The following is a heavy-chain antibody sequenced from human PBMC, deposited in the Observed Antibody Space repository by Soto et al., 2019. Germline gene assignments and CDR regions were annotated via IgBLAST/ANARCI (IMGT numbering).Heavy chain of an antibody. CDR2: IDPGNDNT. D-gene: IGHD3-16*01. CDR3: ARDAWGTTKRFDP. Sequence: GSVKVSCKSSGYTFTDYGIHWVRQAPGQGLDWMGWIDPGNDNTKYSQKFQGRVTFTFDTSASTGYMELSSLRSEDTAVYYCARDAWGTTKRFDPWGKGTLVTVSP. J-gene: IGHJ5*02. CDR1: GYTFTDYG. V-gene: IGHV1-3*01.